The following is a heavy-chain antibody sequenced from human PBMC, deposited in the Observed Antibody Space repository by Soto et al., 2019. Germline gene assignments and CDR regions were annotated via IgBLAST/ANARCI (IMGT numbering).Heavy chain of an antibody. CDR2: ISGSGGST. CDR3: ACPRPSGGSGSYHRYYYYGMDV. CDR1: GFTFSSYA. D-gene: IGHD3-10*01. J-gene: IGHJ6*02. Sequence: GGSLRLSCAASGFTFSSYAMSWVRQAPGKGLEWVSAISGSGGSTYYADSVKGRFTISRDKSKNTLYLQMNSLRAEDTAVYYCACPRPSGGSGSYHRYYYYGMDVWGQGTTVTVSS. V-gene: IGHV3-23*01.